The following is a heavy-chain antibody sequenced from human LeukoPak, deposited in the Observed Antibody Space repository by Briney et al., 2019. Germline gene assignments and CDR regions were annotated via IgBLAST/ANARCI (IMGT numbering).Heavy chain of an antibody. CDR3: ARGGGSSSSVPGY. Sequence: GGSLRLSCAASGFTFSSYWMHWVRQAPGKGLVWVSRINTDGSSTSYADSVKGRFTISRYNAKNTLYLQMNSLRAEDTAVYYCARGGGSSSSVPGYWGQGTLVTVSS. CDR2: INTDGSST. D-gene: IGHD6-6*01. CDR1: GFTFSSYW. J-gene: IGHJ4*02. V-gene: IGHV3-74*01.